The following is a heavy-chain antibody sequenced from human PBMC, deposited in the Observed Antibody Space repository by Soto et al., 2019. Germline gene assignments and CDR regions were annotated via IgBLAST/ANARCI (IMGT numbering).Heavy chain of an antibody. CDR1: GFTFSSYA. J-gene: IGHJ2*01. Sequence: GGSLRLSCAASGFTFSSYAMSWVRQAPGKGLEWVSTISGSAGSTYYADSVKGRFTISRDNSKNTLYLQMNSLRAEDTAVYYCARDILRFLEWSWVFDLWGRGTLVTVSS. D-gene: IGHD3-3*01. CDR2: ISGSAGST. CDR3: ARDILRFLEWSWVFDL. V-gene: IGHV3-23*01.